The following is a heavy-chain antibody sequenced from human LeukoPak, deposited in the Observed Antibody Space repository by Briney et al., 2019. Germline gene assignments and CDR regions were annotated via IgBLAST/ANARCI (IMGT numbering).Heavy chain of an antibody. CDR1: GGSFSGYY. CDR3: ARWVRGVFGDWFDP. V-gene: IGHV4-34*01. J-gene: IGHJ5*02. D-gene: IGHD3-10*01. Sequence: SETLSLTCAVYGGSFSGYYWSWIRLPPGKGQEWIGEINHSGSTNYNPSLKSRVTISVDTSKNQFSLKLSSVTAADTAVYYCARWVRGVFGDWFDPWGQGTLVTVSS. CDR2: INHSGST.